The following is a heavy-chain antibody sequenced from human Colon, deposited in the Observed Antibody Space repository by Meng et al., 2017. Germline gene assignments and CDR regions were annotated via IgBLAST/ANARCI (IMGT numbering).Heavy chain of an antibody. CDR3: AKLLGVSVVIQVDC. CDR1: GFTFSYYA. CDR2: ISGSGDST. J-gene: IGHJ4*02. D-gene: IGHD3-16*02. V-gene: IGHV3-23*01. Sequence: GESLKISCAASGFTFSYYAMSWVRRAPGKGLELVSAISGSGDSTYYADSVKCRCPISRDNSKNTLYLQMNSLRAEEKAVYYCAKLLGVSVVIQVDCWGQGTLVTVSS.